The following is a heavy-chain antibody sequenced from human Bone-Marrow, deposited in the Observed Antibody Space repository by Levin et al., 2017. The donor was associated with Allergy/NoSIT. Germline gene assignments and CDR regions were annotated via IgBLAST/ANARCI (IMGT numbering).Heavy chain of an antibody. D-gene: IGHD4-17*01. Sequence: SETLSLTCNVSGGSINSSGYYWGWIRQPPGKGLEWIGIIYYSGSTYYNESLKSRATISVDTSKNQFSLKVSSVTAADTAVYYCARVTVITETNWFDPWGQGTLVTVAS. V-gene: IGHV4-39*01. J-gene: IGHJ5*02. CDR3: ARVTVITETNWFDP. CDR2: IYYSGST. CDR1: GGSINSSGYY.